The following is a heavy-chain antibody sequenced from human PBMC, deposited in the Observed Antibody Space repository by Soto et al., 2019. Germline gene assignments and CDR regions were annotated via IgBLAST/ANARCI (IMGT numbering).Heavy chain of an antibody. Sequence: RNLKISSAASEVSRGRDAMSYVRQASGKGLEWVSAISGSGGSTYYADSVKGRFTISRDNSKNTLYLQMNSLRAEDTAVYYCAGTSYYDYVWVSYRQRSFDYWLQGA. CDR1: EVSRGRDA. V-gene: IGHV3-23*01. D-gene: IGHD3-16*02. CDR3: AGTSYYDYVWVSYRQRSFDY. CDR2: ISGSGGST. J-gene: IGHJ4*02.